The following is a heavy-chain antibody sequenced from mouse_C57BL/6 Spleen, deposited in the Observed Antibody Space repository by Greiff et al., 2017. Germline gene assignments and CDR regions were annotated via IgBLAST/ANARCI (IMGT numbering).Heavy chain of an antibody. CDR2: ISYSGST. CDR3: AMGYYGRGGFAY. CDR1: GYSITSGYD. V-gene: IGHV3-1*01. D-gene: IGHD1-1*01. Sequence: DVQLVESGPGMVKPSQSLSLTCTVTGYSITSGYDWHWIRHFPGNKLEWMGYISYSGSTNYNPSLKSRISITHDTSKNHFFLKLNSVTTEDTATYYCAMGYYGRGGFAYWGQGTLVTVSA. J-gene: IGHJ3*01.